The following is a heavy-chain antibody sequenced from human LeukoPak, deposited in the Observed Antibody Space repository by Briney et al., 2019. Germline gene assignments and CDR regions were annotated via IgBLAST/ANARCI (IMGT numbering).Heavy chain of an antibody. V-gene: IGHV1-8*01. J-gene: IGHJ5*02. Sequence: ASVKVSCKTSGYPFSNYDINWVRQATGQGLEWMGWINPHSGKTGYAQKFQGRVTMTTDTSASTAYTELSSLRSEDTAVYYCARAYFSSWYMNWFDPWGQGTLVTVSS. CDR1: GYPFSNYD. CDR3: ARAYFSSWYMNWFDP. D-gene: IGHD6-13*01. CDR2: INPHSGKT.